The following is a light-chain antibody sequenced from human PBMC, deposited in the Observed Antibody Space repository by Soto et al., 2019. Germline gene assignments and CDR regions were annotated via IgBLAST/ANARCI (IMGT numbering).Light chain of an antibody. Sequence: QSALTQPASVSGSPGQSITISCTGTSNDIGRYNYVSWYQQHPGKAPKLIIYDVSNRPSGVSNRFSGSKSGKTASLTVSGLQAEDEADYFCCSYTSSSTTTYLLGTGTKVTVL. CDR3: CSYTSSSTTTYL. J-gene: IGLJ1*01. CDR1: SNDIGRYNY. CDR2: DVS. V-gene: IGLV2-14*01.